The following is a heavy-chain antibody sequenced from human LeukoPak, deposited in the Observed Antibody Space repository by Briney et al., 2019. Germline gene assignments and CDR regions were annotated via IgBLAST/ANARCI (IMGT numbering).Heavy chain of an antibody. CDR1: GYTFTSYG. J-gene: IGHJ6*03. Sequence: ASVKVSCKASGYTFTSYGISWVRQAPGQGLEWMGWISAYNGNTNYAQKLQGRVTMTTDTSTSTAYMELRSLRSDDTAVYYCAAGYSSGWPAYYYYMDVWGKGTTVTVSS. CDR2: ISAYNGNT. D-gene: IGHD6-19*01. CDR3: AAGYSSGWPAYYYYMDV. V-gene: IGHV1-18*01.